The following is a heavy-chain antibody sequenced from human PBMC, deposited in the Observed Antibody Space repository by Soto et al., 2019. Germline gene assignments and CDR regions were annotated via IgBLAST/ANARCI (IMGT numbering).Heavy chain of an antibody. CDR2: ISYDGSNK. CDR3: AVHPGEVPFDY. CDR1: GVTFSSYG. V-gene: IGHV3-30*03. J-gene: IGHJ4*02. Sequence: PGGSLRLSCAASGVTFSSYGMHWVRQAPGKGLEWVAVISYDGSNKYYADSVKGRFTISRDNSKNTLYLQMNSLRAEDTAVYYSAVHPGEVPFDYWGQGTLVTVSS.